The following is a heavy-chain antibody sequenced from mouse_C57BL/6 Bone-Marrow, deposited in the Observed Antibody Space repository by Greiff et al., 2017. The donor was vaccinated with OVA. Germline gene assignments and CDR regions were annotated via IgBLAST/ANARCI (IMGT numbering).Heavy chain of an antibody. CDR1: GYTFTSYW. V-gene: IGHV1-72*01. CDR3: ARSAYYSKRYYAMDY. D-gene: IGHD2-5*01. CDR2: IDTNSGGT. Sequence: QVQLQQPGAELVKPGASVKLSCKASGYTFTSYWMHWVKQRPGRGLEWIGRIDTNSGGTKYNEKFKSKATLTVDKPSSTAYMQLSSLTSEDSAVYYCARSAYYSKRYYAMDYWGQGTSVTVSS. J-gene: IGHJ4*01.